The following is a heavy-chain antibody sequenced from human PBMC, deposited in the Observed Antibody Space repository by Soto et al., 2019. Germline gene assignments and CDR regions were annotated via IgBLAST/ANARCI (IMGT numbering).Heavy chain of an antibody. V-gene: IGHV3-30*18. CDR2: MSYDETKI. Sequence: QEQLVESGGGVVQPGMSLRLSCAASGFSFSSYAVHWVRQAPGKGLEWVAVMSYDETKINYEDSVKGRFTISRDNSKNPLFLQMNGLRPEDTAVYFCAKDRGSGTLRYYGMDVWGRGTPVTVSS. D-gene: IGHD3-10*01. J-gene: IGHJ6*02. CDR3: AKDRGSGTLRYYGMDV. CDR1: GFSFSSYA.